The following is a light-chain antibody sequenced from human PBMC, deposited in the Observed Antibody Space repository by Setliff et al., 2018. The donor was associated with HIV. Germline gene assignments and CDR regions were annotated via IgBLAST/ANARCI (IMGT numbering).Light chain of an antibody. CDR1: SSDIGDYES. Sequence: QSVLAQPASVSGSPGQSITISCTGSSSDIGDYESVSWYQQHPSEVPKLMIYDVTKRPSGVSNRFSASKSGNTASLTISGLQAEDEAHYYCCSYAGGDTWIFGGGTKVTVL. CDR2: DVT. J-gene: IGLJ2*01. CDR3: CSYAGGDTWI. V-gene: IGLV2-23*02.